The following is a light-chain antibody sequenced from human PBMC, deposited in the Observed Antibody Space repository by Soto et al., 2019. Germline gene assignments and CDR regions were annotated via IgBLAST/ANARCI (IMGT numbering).Light chain of an antibody. CDR1: SSDIGGYNS. J-gene: IGLJ1*01. Sequence: QSSLTQSPSASVSPGQSVTISCTGTSSDIGGYNSVSWYQQHPGKAPKVMIYDVSKRPSGVPDRFSGSKSGNTASLTVSALQAEDEADYYCSSYTDRNNLVFGTGTKVTVL. CDR2: DVS. CDR3: SSYTDRNNLV. V-gene: IGLV2-8*01.